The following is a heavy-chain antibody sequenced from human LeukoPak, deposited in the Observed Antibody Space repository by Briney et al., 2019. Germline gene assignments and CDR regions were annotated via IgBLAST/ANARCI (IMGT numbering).Heavy chain of an antibody. V-gene: IGHV1-18*01. CDR2: AYNGNT. J-gene: IGHJ6*04. CDR3: ARGLQTGSGWARYAHYGMDV. D-gene: IGHD6-19*01. Sequence: AYNGNTNYAQKLQGRVTMTTDTSTSTAYMELRSLRSDDTAVYYCARGLQTGSGWARYAHYGMDVWGKGTTVTVSS.